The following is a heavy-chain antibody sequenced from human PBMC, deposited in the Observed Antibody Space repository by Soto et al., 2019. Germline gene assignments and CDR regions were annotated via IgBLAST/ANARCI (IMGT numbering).Heavy chain of an antibody. J-gene: IGHJ4*02. CDR2: INSDGSST. CDR3: ARRRGSSGWKTNFDY. Sequence: EVQLVESGGGLVQPGGSLRLSCAASGFTFSSYWMHWVRQAPGKGLVWVSRINSDGSSTSYADFVKGRFTISRDNAKNTLYLQMNSLRAEDTAVYYCARRRGSSGWKTNFDYWGQGTLVTVSS. CDR1: GFTFSSYW. V-gene: IGHV3-74*01. D-gene: IGHD6-19*01.